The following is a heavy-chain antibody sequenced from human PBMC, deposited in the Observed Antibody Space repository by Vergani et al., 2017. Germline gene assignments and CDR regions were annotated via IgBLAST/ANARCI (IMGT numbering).Heavy chain of an antibody. Sequence: EVQLLESGGGLVQPGGSLRLSCSASAFTFSSYAMSWVRQAPGKGLEWVSAISGSGGSTYYADSVKGRFTISRDNSKNTLYLQMNSLRAEDTAVYYCAKDLVGYYGSGSYYRTWGQGTLVTVSS. CDR2: ISGSGGST. CDR3: AKDLVGYYGSGSYYRT. V-gene: IGHV3-23*01. D-gene: IGHD3-10*01. J-gene: IGHJ5*02. CDR1: AFTFSSYA.